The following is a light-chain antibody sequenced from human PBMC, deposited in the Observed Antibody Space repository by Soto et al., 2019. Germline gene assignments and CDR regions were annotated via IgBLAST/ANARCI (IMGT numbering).Light chain of an antibody. Sequence: LTRCRITLSLSPGERASLSCRASQSVGRTDLAWYQQKAGQAPRLLIYDTSSRATGIPDRFSGSGSGTDFTLTISRLEPVDFAVYYCHQYGRSPPWTFGQGTKVDI. J-gene: IGKJ1*01. CDR2: DTS. CDR3: HQYGRSPPWT. V-gene: IGKV3-20*01. CDR1: QSVGRTD.